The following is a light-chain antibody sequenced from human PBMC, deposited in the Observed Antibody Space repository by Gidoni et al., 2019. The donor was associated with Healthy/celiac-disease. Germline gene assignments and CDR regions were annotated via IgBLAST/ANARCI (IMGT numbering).Light chain of an antibody. J-gene: IGLJ2*01. V-gene: IGLV2-11*01. CDR2: AVS. CDR3: CSYAGSVV. CDR1: SSDVGGYNY. Sequence: QSALTQPRSVSGSPGQSVTISCTGTSSDVGGYNYVSWYPQHPGKAPKLMIYAVSKRPSGVPDRFSGSKSGNTASLTISGLQAEDEADYYCCSYAGSVVFGGGTKLNVL.